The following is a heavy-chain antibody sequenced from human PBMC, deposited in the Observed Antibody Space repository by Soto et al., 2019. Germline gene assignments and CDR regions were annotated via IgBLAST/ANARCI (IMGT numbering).Heavy chain of an antibody. CDR2: IYYSGST. CDR1: GGSISSGDYY. Sequence: KPSETLSLTCTVSGGSISSGDYYWSWIRQPPGKGLEWIGYIYYSGSTYYNPSLKSRVTISVDTSKNQFSLKLSSVTAADTAVYYCAIQPRVRGVIYYYYYGMDVWGQGTTVTVSS. V-gene: IGHV4-30-4*01. D-gene: IGHD3-10*01. J-gene: IGHJ6*02. CDR3: AIQPRVRGVIYYYYYGMDV.